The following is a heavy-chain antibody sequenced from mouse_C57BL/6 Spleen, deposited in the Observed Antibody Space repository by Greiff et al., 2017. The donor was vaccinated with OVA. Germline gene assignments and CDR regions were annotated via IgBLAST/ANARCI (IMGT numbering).Heavy chain of an antibody. CDR2: INPNNGGT. D-gene: IGHD1-1*01. J-gene: IGHJ3*01. Sequence: EVQLQQSGPELVKPGASVKISCKASGYTFTDYYMNWVKQSHGKSLEWIGDINPNNGGTSYNQKFKGKATLTVDKSSSTACMELRSLTSEDSAVYYCARGYYGSSYGFAYWGQGTLVTVSA. CDR3: ARGYYGSSYGFAY. CDR1: GYTFTDYY. V-gene: IGHV1-26*01.